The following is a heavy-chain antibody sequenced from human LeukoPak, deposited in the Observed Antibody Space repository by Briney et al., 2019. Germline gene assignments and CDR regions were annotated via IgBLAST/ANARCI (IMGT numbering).Heavy chain of an antibody. CDR1: GGSISNKY. D-gene: IGHD6-6*01. J-gene: IGHJ5*02. V-gene: IGHV4-59*01. CDR2: IYYSGST. Sequence: SETLSLTCTVSGGSISNKYWSWIRQPPGKGLEWIGYIYYSGSTNYNPSLKSRVTILVDTSKNQFSLKLSSVTAADTAVYYCARLSSLANIAARGRTWLDPWGQGSLVTVSS. CDR3: ARLSSLANIAARGRTWLDP.